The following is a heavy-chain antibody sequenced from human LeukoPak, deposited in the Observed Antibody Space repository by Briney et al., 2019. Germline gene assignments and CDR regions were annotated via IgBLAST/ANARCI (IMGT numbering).Heavy chain of an antibody. Sequence: SETLSLTCTVSGGSISSYYWSWIRQPPGKGLEWIGSIYYSGSTYYNPSLKSRVTISVDTSKNQFSLKLSSVTAADTAVYYCAATYSSGYFGAFDIWGQGTMVTVSS. CDR3: AATYSSGYFGAFDI. J-gene: IGHJ3*02. CDR2: IYYSGST. D-gene: IGHD3-22*01. V-gene: IGHV4-59*04. CDR1: GGSISSYY.